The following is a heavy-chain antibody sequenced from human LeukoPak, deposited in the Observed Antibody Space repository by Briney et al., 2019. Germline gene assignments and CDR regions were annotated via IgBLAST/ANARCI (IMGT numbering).Heavy chain of an antibody. V-gene: IGHV3-11*04. Sequence: GGSLRLSCAASGFTFSDYYMSWIRQAPGKGLEWVSYISSSGSTIYYADSVKGRFTMSRDNAKNSLFLQMNSLRAEDTAVYYCARGRWLQARGPSFDYWGQGTLVTVSS. CDR2: ISSSGSTI. J-gene: IGHJ4*02. D-gene: IGHD5-24*01. CDR3: ARGRWLQARGPSFDY. CDR1: GFTFSDYY.